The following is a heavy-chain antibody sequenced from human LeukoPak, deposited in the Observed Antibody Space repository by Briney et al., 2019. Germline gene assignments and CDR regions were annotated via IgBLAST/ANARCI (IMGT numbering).Heavy chain of an antibody. CDR1: GGSISSGGYY. V-gene: IGHV4-31*03. CDR3: AREGEEQQPAGY. J-gene: IGHJ4*02. D-gene: IGHD6-13*01. Sequence: PSQTLSLTCTVSGGSISSGGYYWSWIRQHPGKGLEWIGYIYYSGSTYYNPSLKSRVTISVDTSKNQFSLKLSSVTAADTAVYYCAREGEEQQPAGYWGQGTLVTVSS. CDR2: IYYSGST.